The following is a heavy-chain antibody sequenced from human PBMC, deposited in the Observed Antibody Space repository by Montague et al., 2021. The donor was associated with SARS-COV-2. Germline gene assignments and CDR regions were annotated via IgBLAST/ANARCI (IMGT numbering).Heavy chain of an antibody. V-gene: IGHV4-59*01. CDR2: IYNSGTT. CDR1: GDSISSYY. J-gene: IGHJ5*02. D-gene: IGHD2-15*01. CDR3: ARGGGDCSGGSCYYWFDP. Sequence: SETLSLTCTVSGDSISSYYWNWIRQPPGKGLEWIGYIYNSGTTNYNPSVKSRVTISVDTSKNKFSLKLNSVTAADTAVYYCARGGGDCSGGSCYYWFDPGGQGTRVTVPS.